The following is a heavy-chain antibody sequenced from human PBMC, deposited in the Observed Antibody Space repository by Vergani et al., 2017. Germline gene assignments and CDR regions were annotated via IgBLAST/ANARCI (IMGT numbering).Heavy chain of an antibody. Sequence: QLVQSGAEVKKPGTSVKVSCKASGFTFTSSAMQWVRQARGQRLEWIGWIVVGSGNTNYAQKFQERVTITRDMYTSTAYMELSSLRSEDTAVYYCAAVSPRYYDFWSGYPDYYMDVWGKGTTVTVSS. J-gene: IGHJ6*03. CDR2: IVVGSGNT. V-gene: IGHV1-58*02. D-gene: IGHD3-3*01. CDR1: GFTFTSSA. CDR3: AAVSPRYYDFWSGYPDYYMDV.